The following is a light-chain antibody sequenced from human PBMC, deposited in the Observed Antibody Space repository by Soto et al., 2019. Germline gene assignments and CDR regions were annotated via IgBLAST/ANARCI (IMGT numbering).Light chain of an antibody. CDR1: QNLSRN. CDR2: GAS. J-gene: IGKJ2*01. Sequence: EMVMTQSPAALSVSPGEKATLSCRASQNLSRNLAWYQQQPGQAPRLLIYGASTRATGIPARFSGSGSGTDFTLTISSLQSEDFSVSYCQQYDNWPHTFGQGNKLELK. CDR3: QQYDNWPHT. V-gene: IGKV3-15*01.